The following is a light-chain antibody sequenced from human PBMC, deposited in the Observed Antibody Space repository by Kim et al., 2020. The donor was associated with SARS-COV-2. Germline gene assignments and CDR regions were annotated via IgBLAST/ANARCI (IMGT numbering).Light chain of an antibody. CDR2: DSS. V-gene: IGKV3-15*01. Sequence: EIVMTQSPATLSVSPGERATLSCRASQSAGTNLAWYQHKPGQAPRLLISDSSTRATGIPARFSGSGSGTEFTLTISSLQSEDFALYYCQQYNDWPWTFGPGTKVEI. J-gene: IGKJ1*01. CDR1: QSAGTN. CDR3: QQYNDWPWT.